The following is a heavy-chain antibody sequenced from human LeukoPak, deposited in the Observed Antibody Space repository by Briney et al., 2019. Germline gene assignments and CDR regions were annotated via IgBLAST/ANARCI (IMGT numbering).Heavy chain of an antibody. D-gene: IGHD3-22*01. CDR1: VFTFSSYS. CDR3: ARRRTLEYYGNRAYYLPDY. V-gene: IGHV3-48*01. CDR2: ISSSVGTI. J-gene: IGHJ4*02. Sequence: GGSLRLSCAASVFTFSSYSMTGVRQAPGKGLEWVSYISSSVGTIYYADSVKGRFTISRDNAKNSLYRQMNSLRAEDTAVYYCARRRTLEYYGNRAYYLPDYWGQGTLVTVSS.